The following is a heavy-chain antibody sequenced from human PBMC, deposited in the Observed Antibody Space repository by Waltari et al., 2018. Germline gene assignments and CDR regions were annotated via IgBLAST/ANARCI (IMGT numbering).Heavy chain of an antibody. CDR3: SRDSSGNDY. CDR1: GFTFSTFW. Sequence: EVQMVESGGGLVQPGGSLTISCEASGFTFSTFWMSWFRQAPGKGLEWVANIKEDGSGTYYIDSVRGRFTISRDNAKNSLYLQMNSLRVDDTAMYYCSRDSSGNDYWGQGTLVTVS. V-gene: IGHV3-7*01. J-gene: IGHJ4*02. D-gene: IGHD1-26*01. CDR2: IKEDGSGT.